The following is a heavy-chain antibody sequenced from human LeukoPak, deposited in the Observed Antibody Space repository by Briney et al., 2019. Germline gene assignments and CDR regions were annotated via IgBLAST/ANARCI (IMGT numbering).Heavy chain of an antibody. V-gene: IGHV1-8*01. CDR1: GYTFTSYD. D-gene: IGHD1-26*01. Sequence: GASVKVSCKASGYTFTSYDINWVRQATGQGLEWMGWMNPNSGNTGYAQKFQGRVTMTTDTSTSTAYMELRSLRSDDTAVYYCARDGFLLGADKTTDLGATGRWNAFDIWGQGTMVTVSS. CDR2: MNPNSGNT. J-gene: IGHJ3*02. CDR3: ARDGFLLGADKTTDLGATGRWNAFDI.